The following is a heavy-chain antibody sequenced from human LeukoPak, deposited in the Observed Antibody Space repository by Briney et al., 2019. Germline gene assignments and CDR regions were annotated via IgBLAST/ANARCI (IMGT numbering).Heavy chain of an antibody. D-gene: IGHD3-22*01. Sequence: SVKVSCKASVGTFSSHAISWVRQAPGQGLEWMGGIIPIFGTANYAQKFQGRVTITADESTSTAYMELSSLRSEDTAVYYCANNYDSSGGAEYFQHWGQGTLVTVSS. CDR1: VGTFSSHA. V-gene: IGHV1-69*01. CDR3: ANNYDSSGGAEYFQH. CDR2: IIPIFGTA. J-gene: IGHJ1*01.